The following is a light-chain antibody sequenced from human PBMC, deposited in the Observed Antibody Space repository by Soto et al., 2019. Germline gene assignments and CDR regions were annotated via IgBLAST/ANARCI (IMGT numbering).Light chain of an antibody. CDR1: QSFRFL. J-gene: IGKJ5*01. Sequence: VLTQSPVTLSXSPGERASLSFRSSQSFRFLLACDHQKXGKAPRLXTYDAYNRANGIPTRFSGSGSGTDFTRTISSLEPEDSAVYYCQQRHMWPITFGQGTRLEIK. CDR2: DAY. V-gene: IGKV3-11*01. CDR3: QQRHMWPIT.